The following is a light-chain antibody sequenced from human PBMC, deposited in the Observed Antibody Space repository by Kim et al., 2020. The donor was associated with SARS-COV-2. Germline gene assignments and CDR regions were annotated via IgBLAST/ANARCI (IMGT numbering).Light chain of an antibody. J-gene: IGKJ3*01. CDR2: GAS. CDR3: QQYGTSTFT. CDR1: KSVTSSF. Sequence: LSPGESATLASRASKSVTSSFLAWYQQQPGQAPRLLIHGASSRATGIPDRFSGRGSGTDFTLTISRLEPEDFAVYYCQQYGTSTFTFGPGTKVDIK. V-gene: IGKV3-20*01.